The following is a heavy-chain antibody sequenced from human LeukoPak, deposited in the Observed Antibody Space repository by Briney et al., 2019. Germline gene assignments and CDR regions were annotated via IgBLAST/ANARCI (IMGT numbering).Heavy chain of an antibody. CDR2: IRPDESNI. V-gene: IGHV3-7*04. Sequence: GGSLRLSCVASGSEFRHYYMSWVRQAPGKGLEWLGDIRPDESNIYKEDVVRGRFTISRDNARNSLILQMTGLKDEDTAIYYCVKDGAGSDFSLDHWGQGTLVTVSS. CDR3: VKDGAGSDFSLDH. D-gene: IGHD1-26*01. CDR1: GSEFRHYY. J-gene: IGHJ4*02.